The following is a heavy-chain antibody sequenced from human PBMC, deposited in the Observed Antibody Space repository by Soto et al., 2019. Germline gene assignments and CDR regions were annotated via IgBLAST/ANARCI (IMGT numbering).Heavy chain of an antibody. V-gene: IGHV4-39*01. CDR1: SGSISSSSYT. J-gene: IGHJ6*02. CDR3: ARLHGYCISTSCSGYYAMDV. CDR2: IYYSGST. Sequence: PSETLSLTCTVSSGSISSSSYTWGWIRQPPGKGLEWIGSIYYSGSTYYNPSLKSRVTVSVDTSKNQFSLKLSSVTAADTAVYYCARLHGYCISTSCSGYYAMDVWCQGTTVT. D-gene: IGHD2-2*01.